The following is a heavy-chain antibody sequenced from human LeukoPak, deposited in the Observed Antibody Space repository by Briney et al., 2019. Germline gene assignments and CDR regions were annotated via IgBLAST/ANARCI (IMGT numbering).Heavy chain of an antibody. D-gene: IGHD3-10*01. Sequence: GGFLRLSCVGSGFSFKNYGMDWVRQAPGKGLEWVAFIRFDGSNKYYADSVKGRFTISRDNSQNTVFLQMRSLRPEDSAVYYCASYRGPAHVWGKGTTVTISS. J-gene: IGHJ6*04. CDR1: GFSFKNYG. V-gene: IGHV3-30*02. CDR2: IRFDGSNK. CDR3: ASYRGPAHV.